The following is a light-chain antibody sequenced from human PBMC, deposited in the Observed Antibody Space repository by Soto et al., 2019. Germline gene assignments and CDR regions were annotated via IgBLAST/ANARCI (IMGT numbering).Light chain of an antibody. Sequence: EIVLTQSPATLSLSPGERATLSCRASQSVRRYLAWYQQKPGQAPRLLIYDTSTRATGIPVRFSGSGSGTDFTLTISSLQPEDFAVYFCHQDFNLPWTFGQGTKVDIK. CDR3: HQDFNLPWT. CDR1: QSVRRY. V-gene: IGKV3-11*01. CDR2: DTS. J-gene: IGKJ1*01.